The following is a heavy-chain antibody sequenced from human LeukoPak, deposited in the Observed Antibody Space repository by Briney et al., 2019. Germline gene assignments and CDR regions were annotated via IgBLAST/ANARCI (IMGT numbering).Heavy chain of an antibody. D-gene: IGHD3-22*01. CDR1: GFTFSSYA. Sequence: GGSLRLSCAASGFTFSSYAMSWVRQAPGKGLEWVSAISGSGGSTYYADSVKGRFTISRDNSKNTLYLQMNSLRAEDTAVYYCAKEGYYDSSGYYYFDYWGQGTLVTLSS. CDR3: AKEGYYDSSGYYYFDY. J-gene: IGHJ4*02. V-gene: IGHV3-23*01. CDR2: ISGSGGST.